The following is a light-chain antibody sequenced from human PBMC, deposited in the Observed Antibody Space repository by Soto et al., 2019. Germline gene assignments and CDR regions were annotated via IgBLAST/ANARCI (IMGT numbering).Light chain of an antibody. CDR3: GSWDSSLSAYV. Sequence: QSALTQPPSASGSPGQSVTISCTGTTSDIGAYNYVSWYQQRPGKAPKLIIYEVTRRPSGVPDPIFGSKSDTTASLTVSGLQAEDEVDYYCGSWDSSLSAYVFGTGTKLTVL. CDR2: EVT. J-gene: IGLJ1*01. CDR1: TSDIGAYNY. V-gene: IGLV2-8*01.